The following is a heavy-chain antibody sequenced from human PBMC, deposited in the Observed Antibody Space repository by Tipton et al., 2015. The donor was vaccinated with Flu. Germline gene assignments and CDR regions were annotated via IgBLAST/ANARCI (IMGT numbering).Heavy chain of an antibody. V-gene: IGHV3-9*01. CDR1: GFTFHDYA. Sequence: SLRLSCATSGFTFHDYAIHWVRQPPGKGPEWVSGISWDGDEIRYADSVRGRVTISRDNAEKSLHLQMNSLRVEDTALYYCAKEIAVAGTLGFDYWGQGTLVTVSS. CDR2: ISWDGDEI. CDR3: AKEIAVAGTLGFDY. J-gene: IGHJ4*02. D-gene: IGHD6-19*01.